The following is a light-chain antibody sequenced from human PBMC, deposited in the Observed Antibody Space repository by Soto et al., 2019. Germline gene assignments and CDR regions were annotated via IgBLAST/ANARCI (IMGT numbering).Light chain of an antibody. V-gene: IGLV2-14*01. J-gene: IGLJ2*01. Sequence: QSALTQPASASGSPGQSITISCTGTSSDVGGYNYVSWYQQHPGKAPKLMIYDVINRPSGVSNRFSGSKSGNTASLTISGLQAEDEADYYCSSYASSSTLVFGGGTKLTVL. CDR2: DVI. CDR1: SSDVGGYNY. CDR3: SSYASSSTLV.